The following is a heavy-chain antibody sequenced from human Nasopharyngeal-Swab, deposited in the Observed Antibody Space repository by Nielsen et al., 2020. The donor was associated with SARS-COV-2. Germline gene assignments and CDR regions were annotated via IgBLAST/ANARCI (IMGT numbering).Heavy chain of an antibody. Sequence: GESLKISCAASGFTFNTYTMSWVRQAPGKGLEWVSGISGSGGSTYYADSVKGRFTISRDNSKNTLYLQMNSLRAEDTAVYYCAKDYGQGYDSSRYFDYWGQGTLVTVSS. D-gene: IGHD3-22*01. CDR3: AKDYGQGYDSSRYFDY. J-gene: IGHJ4*02. V-gene: IGHV3-23*01. CDR2: ISGSGGST. CDR1: GFTFNTYT.